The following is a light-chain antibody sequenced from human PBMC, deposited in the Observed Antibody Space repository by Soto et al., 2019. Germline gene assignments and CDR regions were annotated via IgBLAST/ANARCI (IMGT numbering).Light chain of an antibody. V-gene: IGLV2-14*03. Sequence: QSALTQPASVSGSPGQSITISCTGTSSDVGGYNFVAWYQQHPGKGPKLMIYDVSKRPSGVSNRFSGSKSGNTDSLTISGLQAEDEADYYCSSYTSSITLEFGGGTKLTVL. CDR1: SSDVGGYNF. CDR3: SSYTSSITLE. J-gene: IGLJ2*01. CDR2: DVS.